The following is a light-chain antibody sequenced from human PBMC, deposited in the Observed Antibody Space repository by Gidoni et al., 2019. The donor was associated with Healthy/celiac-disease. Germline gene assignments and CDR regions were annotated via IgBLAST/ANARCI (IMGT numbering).Light chain of an antibody. CDR2: WAS. V-gene: IGKV4-1*01. CDR1: QSVLYSSNNKHY. CDR3: QQYNSTPLT. Sequence: EIVIIQSLDSLAVSVCERATLTGKSSQSVLYSSNNKHYLAWYQQKPEQPPKLIMCWASTRESRVPGRFSGSGSKTDFTLTISSQQAEDVAVYYYQQYNSTPLTFGGGTKVEIK. J-gene: IGKJ4*01.